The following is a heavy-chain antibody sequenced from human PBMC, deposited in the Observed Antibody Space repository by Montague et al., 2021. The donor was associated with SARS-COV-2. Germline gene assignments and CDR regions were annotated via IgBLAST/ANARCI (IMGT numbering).Heavy chain of an antibody. J-gene: IGHJ4*02. V-gene: IGHV4-34*01. CDR2: INHSGST. CDR1: GGSFSGYY. Sequence: SETLSLTCAVYGGSFSGYYWNWIRQPPGKGLEWIGEINHSGSTNYNPSLKSRVIMSVDTSKNQFSLKLSSVTAADTAVHYCARGARQGYGFRLGSFDSWGQGTLVTVSS. D-gene: IGHD3-10*01. CDR3: ARGARQGYGFRLGSFDS.